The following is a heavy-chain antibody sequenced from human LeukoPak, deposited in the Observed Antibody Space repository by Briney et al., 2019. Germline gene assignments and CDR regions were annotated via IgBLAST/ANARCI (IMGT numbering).Heavy chain of an antibody. CDR1: VFTFSSYA. D-gene: IGHD1-7*01. Sequence: GGSLRLSCAASVFTFSSYAMNWVRQAPGKGLEWVSSISGSDDNTYYADSVKGRFTISRDNSKNTLYLQMNSLRAEDTAVYYCAKGTGTTFRFRTYSYFYHMDVWGKGTTVTVSS. J-gene: IGHJ6*03. CDR2: ISGSDDNT. V-gene: IGHV3-23*01. CDR3: AKGTGTTFRFRTYSYFYHMDV.